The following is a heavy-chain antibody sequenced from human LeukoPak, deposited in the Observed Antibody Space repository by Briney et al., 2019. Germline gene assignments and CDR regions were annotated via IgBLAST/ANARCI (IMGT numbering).Heavy chain of an antibody. Sequence: GGSLRLSCAASGFTFSSYSMNWVRQAPGKGLEWVSFISSSSSTIYYADSVKGRFTISRDNAKNSLYLQMSSLRAEDTAVYYCARAGGALDYWGQGTLVTVSS. V-gene: IGHV3-48*01. D-gene: IGHD3-16*01. J-gene: IGHJ4*02. CDR2: ISSSSSTI. CDR3: ARAGGALDY. CDR1: GFTFSSYS.